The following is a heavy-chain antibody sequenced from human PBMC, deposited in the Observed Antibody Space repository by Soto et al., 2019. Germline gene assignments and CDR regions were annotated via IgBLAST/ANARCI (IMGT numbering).Heavy chain of an antibody. D-gene: IGHD6-6*01. V-gene: IGHV3-64D*06. J-gene: IGHJ5*02. CDR3: VKSDRRQLGRGNWFDT. CDR2: ISSNGGST. Sequence: GGSLRLSCSASGFTFSSYAMHWVRQAPGKGLEYVSAISSNGGSTYYADSVKGRFTISRDNSKNTLYLQMSSLRAEDTAVYYCVKSDRRQLGRGNWFDTWGQGTMVTVSS. CDR1: GFTFSSYA.